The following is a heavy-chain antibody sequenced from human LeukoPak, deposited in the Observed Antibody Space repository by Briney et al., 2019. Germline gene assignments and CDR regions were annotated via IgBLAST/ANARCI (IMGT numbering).Heavy chain of an antibody. CDR1: GYTFTGYY. J-gene: IGHJ4*02. V-gene: IGHV1-2*06. CDR3: ARPYCGGDCNFDY. CDR2: INPNSGGT. D-gene: IGHD2-21*02. Sequence: GASVKVSCKASGYTFTGYYMHWVRQAPGQGLEWMGRINPNSGGTNYAQKFQGRVTMTRDTSSSTAYMGLSRLRSDDTAVYYCARPYCGGDCNFDYWGQGTLVTVSS.